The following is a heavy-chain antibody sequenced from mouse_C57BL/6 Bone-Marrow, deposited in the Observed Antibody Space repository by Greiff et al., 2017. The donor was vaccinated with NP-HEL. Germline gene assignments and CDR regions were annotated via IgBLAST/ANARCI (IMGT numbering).Heavy chain of an antibody. CDR2: SRNKANDYTT. Sequence: EVHLVESGGGLVQSGRSLRLSCATSGFTFSDFYMEWVRQAPGKGLEWIAASRNKANDYTTEYSASVKGRFIVSRDTSQSILYLQMNALRAEDTAIYYCARDDDYDGEAWFAYWGQGTLVTVSA. CDR1: GFTFSDFY. V-gene: IGHV7-1*01. CDR3: ARDDDYDGEAWFAY. J-gene: IGHJ3*01. D-gene: IGHD2-4*01.